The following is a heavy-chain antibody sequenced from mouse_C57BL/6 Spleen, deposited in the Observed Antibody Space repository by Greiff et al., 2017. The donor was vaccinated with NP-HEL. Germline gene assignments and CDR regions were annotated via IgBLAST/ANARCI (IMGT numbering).Heavy chain of an antibody. Sequence: QVQLQQPGAELVMPGASVKLSCKASGYTFTSYWMHWVKQRPGQGLEWIGEIDPSDSYTNYNQKFKGKSTLTVDKSSSTAYMQLSSLTSEDSAVYYCARYAQYDYDEFAYWGQGTLVTVSA. J-gene: IGHJ3*01. D-gene: IGHD2-4*01. CDR2: IDPSDSYT. V-gene: IGHV1-69*01. CDR3: ARYAQYDYDEFAY. CDR1: GYTFTSYW.